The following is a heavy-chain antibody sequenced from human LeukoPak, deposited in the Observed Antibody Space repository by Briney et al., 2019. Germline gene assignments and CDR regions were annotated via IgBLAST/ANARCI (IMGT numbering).Heavy chain of an antibody. Sequence: PGGSLRLSCAASGFTFSSYAMSWVRQAPGKGLEWVSAISGSGGSTYYADSVKGRFTISRDNSKNTLYLQMNSLRAEDTALYYCAKDIGGERYYGMDVWGQGTTVTVSS. D-gene: IGHD1-26*01. V-gene: IGHV3-23*01. CDR3: AKDIGGERYYGMDV. CDR1: GFTFSSYA. CDR2: ISGSGGST. J-gene: IGHJ6*02.